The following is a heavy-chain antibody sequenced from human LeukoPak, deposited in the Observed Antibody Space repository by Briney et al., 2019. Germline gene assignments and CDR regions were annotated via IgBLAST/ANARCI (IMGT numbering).Heavy chain of an antibody. V-gene: IGHV4-59*01. D-gene: IGHD6-19*01. J-gene: IGHJ6*03. Sequence: SETLSLTCTVSGGSISNYYWNWIRQPPGKGLEWIGYIYYTGSTNYNPSLKSRVTMPVDTSKNQFSLNLQSVTPEDTAVYYCARDRRIAVAGLVYYYYYYMDVWGKGTTVTISS. CDR1: GGSISNYY. CDR2: IYYTGST. CDR3: ARDRRIAVAGLVYYYYYYMDV.